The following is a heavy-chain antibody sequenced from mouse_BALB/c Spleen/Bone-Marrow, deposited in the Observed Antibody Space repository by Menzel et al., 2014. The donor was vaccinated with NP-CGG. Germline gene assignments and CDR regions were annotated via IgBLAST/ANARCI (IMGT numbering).Heavy chain of an antibody. CDR2: IDPSDSDT. Sequence: VKLMESGPQLVRPGASVKISCKASGYSFTSYWMHWVKQRPGQGLEWIGMIDPSDSDTRLNQKFKDKATLTVDKSSSTAYTQLSSPASEDAAVYYCARGFGMDYWGQGTSVTVSS. J-gene: IGHJ4*01. CDR3: ARGFGMDY. V-gene: IGHV1S126*01. CDR1: GYSFTSYW.